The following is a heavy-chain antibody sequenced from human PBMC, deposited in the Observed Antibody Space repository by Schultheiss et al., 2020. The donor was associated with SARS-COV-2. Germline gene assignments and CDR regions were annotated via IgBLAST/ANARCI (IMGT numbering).Heavy chain of an antibody. Sequence: GESLKISCAVSGFTFTTYVMNWVRQAPGKGLEWVSGISVSGRSTYYADSGKGRFTISRDNSKNTLYLQMNSLRADDTAVYYCASGQAGTYPYFEYWGQGTLVTVSS. CDR3: ASGQAGTYPYFEY. CDR2: ISVSGRST. J-gene: IGHJ4*02. V-gene: IGHV3-23*01. CDR1: GFTFTTYV. D-gene: IGHD1-26*01.